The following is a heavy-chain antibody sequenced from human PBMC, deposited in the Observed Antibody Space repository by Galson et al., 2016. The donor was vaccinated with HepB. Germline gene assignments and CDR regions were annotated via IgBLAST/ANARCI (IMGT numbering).Heavy chain of an antibody. CDR1: GFTFSSYA. D-gene: IGHD1-26*01. V-gene: IGHV3-23*01. J-gene: IGHJ4*02. CDR3: AREPSGWENSGYFDY. Sequence: SLRLSCAASGFTFSSYAMSWVRQAPGKGLEWVSAISGGGGRTYYADSVKGRFTISRDNSKNTLYLQMNSLRAEDTAVYFCAREPSGWENSGYFDYWGQGTVVTVSS. CDR2: ISGGGGRT.